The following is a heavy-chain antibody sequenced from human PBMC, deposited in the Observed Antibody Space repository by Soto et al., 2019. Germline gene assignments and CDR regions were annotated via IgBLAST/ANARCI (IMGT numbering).Heavy chain of an antibody. CDR2: IYHGGTT. Sequence: SETLSLTCAGSGYSLSSGSYWGWIRQPPGKGPEWIASIYHGGTTFYNPSLKSRVTLSVDTSKNHYSLKLRSVTAADTAVYYCASVYVMVVAGSTFDYWGPGILVTVFS. D-gene: IGHD6-19*01. J-gene: IGHJ4*01. CDR1: GYSLSSGSY. V-gene: IGHV4-38-2*01. CDR3: ASVYVMVVAGSTFDY.